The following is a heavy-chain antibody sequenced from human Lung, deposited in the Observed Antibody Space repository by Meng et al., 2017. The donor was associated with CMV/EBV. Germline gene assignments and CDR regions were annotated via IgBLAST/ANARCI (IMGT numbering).Heavy chain of an antibody. CDR2: ISSSSSFI. J-gene: IGHJ4*02. V-gene: IGHV3-21*01. CDR1: GFIVSSYS. Sequence: CAAAGFIVSSYSMNWVRQAPGKGLEWVSSISSSSSFIYYADAVKGRFTISRDNAKNSLYLQMKSLRADDTAAYYCARTSLGNPFDCWGQGTLVTVSS. CDR3: ARTSLGNPFDC. D-gene: IGHD7-27*01.